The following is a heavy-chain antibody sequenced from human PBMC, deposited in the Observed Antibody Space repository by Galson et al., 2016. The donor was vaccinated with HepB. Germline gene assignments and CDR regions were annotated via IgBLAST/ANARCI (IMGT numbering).Heavy chain of an antibody. J-gene: IGHJ5*02. CDR3: AISTGIRSFGP. D-gene: IGHD3-10*01. CDR2: FIPKFGSP. V-gene: IGHV1-69*13. CDR1: GGTFSTYK. Sequence: SVKVSCKASGGTFSTYKFNWVRQAPGQGLEWVGGFIPKFGSPNYAPRFQAGVTITADESSDTVFMEMRGLMSNDTAVFYCAISTGIRSFGPWGQGTLVTVSS.